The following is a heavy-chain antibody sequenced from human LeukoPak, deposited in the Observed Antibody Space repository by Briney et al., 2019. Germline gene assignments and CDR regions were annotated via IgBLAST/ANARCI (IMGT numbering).Heavy chain of an antibody. CDR2: VHYTGST. J-gene: IGHJ4*02. CDR1: GGSVSTTTSY. CDR3: ARRRLVTGPAYYFDF. V-gene: IGHV4-39*02. Sequence: SETLSLTCTVSGGSVSTTTSYWDWIRRPPGKGLEWSGSVHYTGSTYYNLSLKSRVTISVDTSENHFSLRLSSVTAADTAVYFCARRRLVTGPAYYFDFWGQGALVTVSS. D-gene: IGHD1-14*01.